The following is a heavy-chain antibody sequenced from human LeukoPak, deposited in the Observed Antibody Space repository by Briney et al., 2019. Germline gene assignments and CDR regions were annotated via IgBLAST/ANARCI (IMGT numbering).Heavy chain of an antibody. CDR1: VFTFSSYS. CDR3: ARDNRYAFDI. CDR2: ISNTI. J-gene: IGHJ3*02. Sequence: GGSLRLSCAASVFTFSSYSMNWVRQAPGKGLEWVSYISNTIHYADSVKGRFTISRDNAKNSLYLQMNSLRAEDTAVYYCARDNRYAFDIWGQGTMVTVSS. V-gene: IGHV3-48*01.